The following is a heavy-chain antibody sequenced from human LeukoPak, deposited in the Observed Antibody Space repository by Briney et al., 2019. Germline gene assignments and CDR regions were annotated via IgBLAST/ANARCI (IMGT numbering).Heavy chain of an antibody. J-gene: IGHJ3*02. Sequence: PGGSLRLSCAASGFTFSTYRIHWVRQAPGKGLEWVAVMSYDGTNKYYADSVKGRVTISRDNSKNTLYLQMNSLRTEDTAVYYCARRMAANAFDIWGQGTMVTVSS. D-gene: IGHD5-24*01. CDR2: MSYDGTNK. CDR3: ARRMAANAFDI. CDR1: GFTFSTYR. V-gene: IGHV3-30-3*01.